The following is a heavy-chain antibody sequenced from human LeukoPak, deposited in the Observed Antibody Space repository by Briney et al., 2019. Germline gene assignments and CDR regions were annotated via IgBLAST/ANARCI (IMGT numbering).Heavy chain of an antibody. V-gene: IGHV3-21*01. CDR1: GFTFSSYS. J-gene: IGHJ4*02. D-gene: IGHD2-15*01. CDR3: ARDRGWYYYFDY. Sequence: GGSLRLSCAASGFTFSSYSMNWVRQAPGKGLEWVSSISSSSSYIYYADSVKGRFTTSRDNAKNSLYLQMNSLRAEDTAVYYWARDRGWYYYFDYGGQGTLVTVSS. CDR2: ISSSSSYI.